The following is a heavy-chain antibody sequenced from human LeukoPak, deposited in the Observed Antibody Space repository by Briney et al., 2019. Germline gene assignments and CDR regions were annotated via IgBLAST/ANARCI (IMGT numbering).Heavy chain of an antibody. CDR1: GFTFSSYG. J-gene: IGHJ6*02. Sequence: GGSLRLSCAASGFTFSSYGMHWVRQAPGKGLEWVAVIRYDGSNKYYADSVKGRFTISRDNSKNTLYLQMNSLRAEDTAVYYCARDFLRYGMDVWGQGTTVTVSS. V-gene: IGHV3-33*01. CDR2: IRYDGSNK. CDR3: ARDFLRYGMDV.